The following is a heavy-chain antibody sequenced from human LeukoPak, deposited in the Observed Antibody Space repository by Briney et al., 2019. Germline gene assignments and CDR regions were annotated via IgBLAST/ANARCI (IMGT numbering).Heavy chain of an antibody. Sequence: SETLSLTCAVYGGSFSGYYWSWIRQPPGKGLEWIGEINHSGSTNYNPSLKSRVTISVDTSKNQFSLELSSVTAADTAVYYCASNVLRYFDWSDYWGQGTLVTVSS. J-gene: IGHJ4*02. CDR3: ASNVLRYFDWSDY. V-gene: IGHV4-34*01. CDR1: GGSFSGYY. CDR2: INHSGST. D-gene: IGHD3-9*01.